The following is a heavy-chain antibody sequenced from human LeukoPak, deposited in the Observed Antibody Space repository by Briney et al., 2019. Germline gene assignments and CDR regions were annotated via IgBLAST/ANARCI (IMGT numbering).Heavy chain of an antibody. V-gene: IGHV3-53*01. Sequence: GGSLRLSCAASGFIVSSNYMSWVRQAPGKGLEWGSVIYSGGSTYYADSVKGRFTISRDNAKNSLYLEMNSLRAEDTALYYCAREGGSGSYDWYFDLWGRGTLVTVSS. CDR1: GFIVSSNY. J-gene: IGHJ2*01. CDR2: IYSGGST. CDR3: AREGGSGSYDWYFDL. D-gene: IGHD3-10*01.